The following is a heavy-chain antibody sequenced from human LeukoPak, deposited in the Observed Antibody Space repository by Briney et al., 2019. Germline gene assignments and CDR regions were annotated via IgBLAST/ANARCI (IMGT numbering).Heavy chain of an antibody. Sequence: SETLSLTCTVSGGSISSGSYYWSWIRQPAGRGLEWIGRIYTRGTTSYNPSLKSRVTISVDTSKNQFSLKLSSVTAADTAVYYCARDRSGDDDFWSGYYTNYFDPWGQGTLVTVSS. CDR1: GGSISSGSYY. D-gene: IGHD3-3*01. V-gene: IGHV4-61*02. CDR3: ARDRSGDDDFWSGYYTNYFDP. CDR2: IYTRGTT. J-gene: IGHJ5*02.